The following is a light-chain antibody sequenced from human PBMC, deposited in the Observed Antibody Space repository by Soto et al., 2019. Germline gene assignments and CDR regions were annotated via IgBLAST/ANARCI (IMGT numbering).Light chain of an antibody. CDR2: GVS. Sequence: QSVLTQPASVSGSPGQSITISCTGTSSDVGGYNYVSWYQQHPGKAPKLVIYGVSNRPSGVSNRFSGSKSGNTASLTISGLQAEDEADYYCNSYTSSSTYVFGTGTKVTVL. V-gene: IGLV2-14*01. J-gene: IGLJ1*01. CDR3: NSYTSSSTYV. CDR1: SSDVGGYNY.